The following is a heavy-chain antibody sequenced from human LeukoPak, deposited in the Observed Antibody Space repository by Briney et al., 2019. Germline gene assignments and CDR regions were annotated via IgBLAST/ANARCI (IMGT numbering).Heavy chain of an antibody. Sequence: GGSLRLSCSASGFTFSSYAMHWVRQAPGKGLEYVSAISSNGGSTYYADSVKGRFTISRDNSKNTLYLQMSSLRAEDTAVYHCVRSSSWYIFDYWGQGTLVTVSS. CDR3: VRSSSWYIFDY. J-gene: IGHJ4*02. CDR1: GFTFSSYA. V-gene: IGHV3-64D*06. CDR2: ISSNGGST. D-gene: IGHD6-13*01.